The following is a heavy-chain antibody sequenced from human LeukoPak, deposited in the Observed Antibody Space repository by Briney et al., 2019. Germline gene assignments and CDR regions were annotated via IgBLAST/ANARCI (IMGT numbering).Heavy chain of an antibody. Sequence: PGGSLRLSCAASGFTFSSCSMNWVRQAPGKGLEWVSSISSSSSYIYYADSVKGRFTISRDNAKNSLYLQMNSLRAEDTAVYYCARIGRDSYGYFFYYGMDVWGQGTTVTVSS. D-gene: IGHD5-18*01. V-gene: IGHV3-21*01. CDR1: GFTFSSCS. CDR3: ARIGRDSYGYFFYYGMDV. CDR2: ISSSSSYI. J-gene: IGHJ6*02.